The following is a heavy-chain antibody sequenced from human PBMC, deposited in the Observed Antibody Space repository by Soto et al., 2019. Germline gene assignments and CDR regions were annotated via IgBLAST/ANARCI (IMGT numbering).Heavy chain of an antibody. V-gene: IGHV4-4*02. CDR1: GGSISSSNW. Sequence: QVQLQESGPGLVKPSGTLSLTCAVSGGSISSSNWWSWVRQPPGKGLEWIEEIYHSRSTNYNPSRRRRVPTLVDKSKNQFSLKLSSVPGADTAVYSCERESGPWGQGTLVTASS. CDR3: ERESGP. CDR2: IYHSRST. J-gene: IGHJ5*02. D-gene: IGHD6-25*01.